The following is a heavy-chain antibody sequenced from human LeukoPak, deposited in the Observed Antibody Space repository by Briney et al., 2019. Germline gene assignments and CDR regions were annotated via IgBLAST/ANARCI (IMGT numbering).Heavy chain of an antibody. CDR1: GGSFSGYY. V-gene: IGHV4-34*01. CDR2: INHSGST. D-gene: IGHD3-22*01. Sequence: PSETLSLTCAVYGGSFSGYYWSWIRQPPGKGLEWIGEINHSGSTNYNPSLKSRVTISVDTSKNQFSLKLSSVTAADTAVYYCARESPDYYDSSGYFIARNYYFDYWGQGTLVTVSS. J-gene: IGHJ4*02. CDR3: ARESPDYYDSSGYFIARNYYFDY.